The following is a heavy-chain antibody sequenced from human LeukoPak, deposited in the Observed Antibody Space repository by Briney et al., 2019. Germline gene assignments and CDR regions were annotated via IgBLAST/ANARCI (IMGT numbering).Heavy chain of an antibody. Sequence: PAGSLRLSCAASGFTFSSYSMNWVRQAPGKGLEWVSSISSSSSYIYYADSVKGRFTISRDNAKNSLYLQMNSLRAEDTAVYYCARVFTMVRGVILNWFYSWGQGTLVTDSS. CDR2: ISSSSSYI. CDR3: ARVFTMVRGVILNWFYS. V-gene: IGHV3-21*01. J-gene: IGHJ5*01. D-gene: IGHD3-10*01. CDR1: GFTFSSYS.